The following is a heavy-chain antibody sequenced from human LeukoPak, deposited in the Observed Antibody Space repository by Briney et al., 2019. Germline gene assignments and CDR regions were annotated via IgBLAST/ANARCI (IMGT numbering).Heavy chain of an antibody. CDR1: GFTVSSNY. CDR2: IYSGGST. J-gene: IGHJ4*02. Sequence: GGSLRLSCAASGFTVSSNYMSWVRQAPGKGLEWVSVIYSGGSTYYADSVKGRFTISRDNSKNTLYLQMNSLRAEDTAVYYCARDVAAAGPPFDYWGQGTLVTVSS. V-gene: IGHV3-66*01. CDR3: ARDVAAAGPPFDY. D-gene: IGHD6-13*01.